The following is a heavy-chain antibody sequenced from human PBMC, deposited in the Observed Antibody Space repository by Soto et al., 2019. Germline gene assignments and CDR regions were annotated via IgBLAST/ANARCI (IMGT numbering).Heavy chain of an antibody. CDR1: GFTFSSYA. CDR3: ARDPYSGYDLRPYYYYYMDV. CDR2: ISGSGGST. V-gene: IGHV3-23*01. J-gene: IGHJ6*03. D-gene: IGHD5-12*01. Sequence: GGSLRLSCAASGFTFSSYAMSWVRQAPGKGLEWVSAISGSGGSTYYADSVKGRFTISRDNSKNTLYLQMNSLRAEDTAVYYCARDPYSGYDLRPYYYYYMDVWGKGTTVTVSS.